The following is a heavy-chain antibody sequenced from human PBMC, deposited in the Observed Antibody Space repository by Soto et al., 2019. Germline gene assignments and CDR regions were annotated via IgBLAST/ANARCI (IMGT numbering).Heavy chain of an antibody. D-gene: IGHD6-13*01. V-gene: IGHV4-59*01. J-gene: IGHJ4*02. CDR2: IYYSGST. CDR1: GGSINNYY. Sequence: QVQLQESGPGLVKPSETLSHTCTVSGGSINNYYWSWIQQPPGKGLEPIGYIYYSGSTNYNPSLKSRVTISVDTSKNQFSLKLRSVTAADTAVYYCARIAAAGTYWGQGALVTVSS. CDR3: ARIAAAGTY.